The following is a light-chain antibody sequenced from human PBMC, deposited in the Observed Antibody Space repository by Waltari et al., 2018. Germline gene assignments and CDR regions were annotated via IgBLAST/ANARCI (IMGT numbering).Light chain of an antibody. CDR3: CSYAGTNTI. CDR1: RRAVVGSTY. Sequence: QPALTQPPSASGSPGQTVTISCTGTRRAVVGSTYVPWYQQHPGKVPKRMIYEVTKRPSGVPDRFSGSKSGNTASLTVSGLQAEDEADYFCCSYAGTNTIFGGGTKLTVL. J-gene: IGLJ2*01. CDR2: EVT. V-gene: IGLV2-8*01.